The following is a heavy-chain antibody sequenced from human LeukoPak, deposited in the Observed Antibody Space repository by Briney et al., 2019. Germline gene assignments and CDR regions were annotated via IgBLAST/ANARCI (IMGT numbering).Heavy chain of an antibody. CDR3: ATSDLRFDY. CDR2: FDPEDREI. J-gene: IGHJ4*02. CDR1: GYTLTELS. Sequence: ASVTVSCKVSGYTLTELSMHWVRQAPGKGLEWMGGFDPEDREIIYVQKFQGRVTMTEDTSTDTAYMELSSLRSEDTAVYYCATSDLRFDYWGQGTLVTVSS. V-gene: IGHV1-24*01.